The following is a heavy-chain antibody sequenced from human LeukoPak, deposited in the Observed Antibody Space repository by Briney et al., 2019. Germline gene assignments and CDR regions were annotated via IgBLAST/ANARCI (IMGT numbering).Heavy chain of an antibody. J-gene: IGHJ5*02. V-gene: IGHV1-46*01. Sequence: GTSVKVSCKASGYTFTSYYMHWVRQAPGQGLEWMGIINPSGGSTSYAQKFQGRVTMTRDTSTSTVYMELSSLRSEDTAVYYCARDRRAAALSVNWFDPWGQGTLLTVSS. CDR1: GYTFTSYY. CDR2: INPSGGST. CDR3: ARDRRAAALSVNWFDP. D-gene: IGHD6-13*01.